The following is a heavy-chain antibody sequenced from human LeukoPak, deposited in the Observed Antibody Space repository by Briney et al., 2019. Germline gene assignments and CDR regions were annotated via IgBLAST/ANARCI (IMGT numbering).Heavy chain of an antibody. D-gene: IGHD3-10*01. V-gene: IGHV3-48*01. J-gene: IGHJ4*02. CDR3: ARERGGWARGVIADY. CDR2: ISSSSSTI. CDR1: GFTFSSYS. Sequence: GGSLRLSCAASGFTFSSYSMNWVRQAPGKGLEWVSYISSSSSTIYYADSVEGRFTISRDNAKNSLYLQMNSLRAEDTAVYYCARERGGWARGVIADYWGQGTLVTVSS.